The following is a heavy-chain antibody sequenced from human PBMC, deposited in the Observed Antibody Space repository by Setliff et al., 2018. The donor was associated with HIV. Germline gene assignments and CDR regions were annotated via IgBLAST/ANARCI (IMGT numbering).Heavy chain of an antibody. CDR2: IFYSGST. D-gene: IGHD2-21*02. J-gene: IGHJ4*02. Sequence: SETLSLTCTVSNGSISSSSYFWGWIRQPPGKGLEWIGNIFYSGSTYYNPSLKSRVLISVDTSKNQFSLKLTSVTAADTAVYYCARQGNIVVVTSFDYWGQGTLVTVSS. CDR1: NGSISSSSYF. CDR3: ARQGNIVVVTSFDY. V-gene: IGHV4-39*01.